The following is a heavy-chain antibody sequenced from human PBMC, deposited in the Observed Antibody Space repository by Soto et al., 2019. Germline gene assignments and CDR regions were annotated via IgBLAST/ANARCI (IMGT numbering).Heavy chain of an antibody. CDR3: AKGMGMDV. CDR2: ISYDGSNK. J-gene: IGHJ6*02. Sequence: QVQLVESGGGVVQPGRSLRLSCAASGFTFSSYGMHWVRQAPGKGLEWVAVISYDGSNKYYADSVKGRFTISRDNSKNTLYLQMNSLRAEDTAVYYCAKGMGMDVWGQGTTVTVSS. V-gene: IGHV3-30*18. CDR1: GFTFSSYG. D-gene: IGHD2-8*01.